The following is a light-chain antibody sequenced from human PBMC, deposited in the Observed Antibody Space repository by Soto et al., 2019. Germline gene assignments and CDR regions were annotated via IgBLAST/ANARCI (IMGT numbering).Light chain of an antibody. CDR3: QQYGSAPIT. CDR2: GAS. Sequence: EIVLTQSPGTLSLSPGERATLSCRASPSVSSSYFAWYQQKPGQAPRLLIHGASSRATGIPDRISGSGSGTDFTRTISRLEPEDFAVYYCQQYGSAPITFGQGTRLEIK. CDR1: PSVSSSY. V-gene: IGKV3-20*01. J-gene: IGKJ5*01.